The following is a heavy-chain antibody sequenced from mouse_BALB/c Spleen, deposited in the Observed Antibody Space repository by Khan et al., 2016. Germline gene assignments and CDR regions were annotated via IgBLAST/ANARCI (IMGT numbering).Heavy chain of an antibody. Sequence: VQLQQSGAELVRPGALVKLSCKASGFNIKDYYMHWVKQRPEQGLEWIGWIDPENGNTIYDPKFQGKASITADTSSNTAYLQLSSLTSEDTAGYYCARPYYGNYAWFAYWGQGTLVTVSA. CDR2: IDPENGNT. V-gene: IGHV14-1*02. CDR1: GFNIKDYY. D-gene: IGHD2-10*01. J-gene: IGHJ3*01. CDR3: ARPYYGNYAWFAY.